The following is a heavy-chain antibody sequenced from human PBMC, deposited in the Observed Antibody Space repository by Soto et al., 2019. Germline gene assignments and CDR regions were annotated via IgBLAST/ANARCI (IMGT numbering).Heavy chain of an antibody. J-gene: IGHJ5*02. D-gene: IGHD6-19*01. CDR3: ARAVGQFDP. V-gene: IGHV1-3*01. Sequence: QVQLVQSGAEVKKPGASVKVSCKASGYTFSSYALHWVRQATGQRLEWMEWINAANVNVKYSQKFQGRVTITRDTSASTADMELSSLRSEDTAVYYCARAVGQFDPWGQGTLVTVSS. CDR2: INAANVNV. CDR1: GYTFSSYA.